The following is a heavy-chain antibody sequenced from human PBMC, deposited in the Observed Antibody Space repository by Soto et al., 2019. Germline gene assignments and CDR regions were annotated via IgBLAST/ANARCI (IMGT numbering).Heavy chain of an antibody. D-gene: IGHD6-19*01. CDR1: GYTFTSYG. CDR2: MNPNSGNT. CDR3: ARGLEYNSGFNW. V-gene: IGHV1-8*01. Sequence: ASVKVSCKASGYTFTSYGINWVRQASGQGLEWMGWMNPNSGNTGYAQKFQGRVTMARNTSTSTAYMELSSLRSEDTAVYFCARGLEYNSGFNWWGQGTLVTVSS. J-gene: IGHJ4*02.